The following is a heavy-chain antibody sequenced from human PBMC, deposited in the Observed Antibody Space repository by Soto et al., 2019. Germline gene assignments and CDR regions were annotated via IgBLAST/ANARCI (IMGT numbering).Heavy chain of an antibody. CDR1: GFTFSSYA. J-gene: IGHJ4*02. Sequence: EVQLLESGGGLVQPGGSLRLSCAASGFTFSSYAMRWVRQAQVKGLEWVSAISGSGDSTYYADSVKGRFTISRDNSKNPLSLHMNSLRAEDTAVYYCARRGSGSYYDYWGQGTLVTVSS. CDR2: ISGSGDST. CDR3: ARRGSGSYYDY. V-gene: IGHV3-23*01. D-gene: IGHD1-26*01.